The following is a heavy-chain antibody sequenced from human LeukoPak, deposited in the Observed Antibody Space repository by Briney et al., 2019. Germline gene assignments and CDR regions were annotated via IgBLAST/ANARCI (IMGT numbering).Heavy chain of an antibody. V-gene: IGHV4-59*01. D-gene: IGHD1-26*01. CDR2: IYYSGSTYYSGST. CDR1: GGSISSYY. J-gene: IGHJ4*02. Sequence: SETLSLTCTVSGGSISSYYWTWIRQPPGKGLEWIGYIYYSGSTYYSGSTNYNPSLKSRVTISVDTSKNQFSLKLSSVTAADTAVYYCARDVGATPGYFDYWGQGTLVTVSS. CDR3: ARDVGATPGYFDY.